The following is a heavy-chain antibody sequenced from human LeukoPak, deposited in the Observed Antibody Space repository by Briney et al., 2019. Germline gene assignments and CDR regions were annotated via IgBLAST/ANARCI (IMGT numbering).Heavy chain of an antibody. V-gene: IGHV3-30*18. J-gene: IGHJ4*02. CDR1: GFTFSGYA. Sequence: GGSLRLSCAASGFTFSGYAMSWVRQAPGKGLEWVAVISYDGSNKYYADSVKGRFTISRDNSKNTLYLQMNSLRAEDTAVYYCAKDRGRKYYYDSSGDLFDYWGQGTLVTVSS. CDR2: ISYDGSNK. CDR3: AKDRGRKYYYDSSGDLFDY. D-gene: IGHD3-22*01.